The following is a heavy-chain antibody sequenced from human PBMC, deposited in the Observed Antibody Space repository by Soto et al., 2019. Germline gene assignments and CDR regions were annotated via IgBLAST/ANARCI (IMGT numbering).Heavy chain of an antibody. CDR1: GFTFSSYA. Sequence: EVQLLESGGGLVQPGGSLRLSCAASGFTFSSYAMSWVRQAPGKGLEWVSAISGSGGSTYYADSVKGRFTISRDNSKNTLYLQMNSLRAEDTAVYYCVKESEYYDFWSGNFNWFDPWGQGTLVTVSS. D-gene: IGHD3-3*01. V-gene: IGHV3-23*01. CDR3: VKESEYYDFWSGNFNWFDP. CDR2: ISGSGGST. J-gene: IGHJ5*02.